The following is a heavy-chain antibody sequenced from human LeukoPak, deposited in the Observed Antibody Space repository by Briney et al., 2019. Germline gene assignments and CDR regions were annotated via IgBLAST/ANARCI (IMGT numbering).Heavy chain of an antibody. V-gene: IGHV1-46*01. Sequence: ASVKVSCKTSGYTFTSYYMHWVRQAPGQGLEWMGIINPSGGSTSYAQKFQGRVTMTRDTSTSTVYMELSSLRSEDTAVYYCARDSRGDADAFDIWGQGTMVTVSS. CDR2: INPSGGST. J-gene: IGHJ3*02. CDR1: GYTFTSYY. D-gene: IGHD2/OR15-2a*01. CDR3: ARDSRGDADAFDI.